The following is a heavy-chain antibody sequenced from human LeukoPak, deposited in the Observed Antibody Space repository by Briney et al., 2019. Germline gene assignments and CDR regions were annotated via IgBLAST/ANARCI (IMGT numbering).Heavy chain of an antibody. D-gene: IGHD2-15*01. J-gene: IGHJ5*02. CDR1: GGSISNYY. CDR3: GRALGYCSGGSCIAFGWFDP. Sequence: SETLSLTCTVSGGSISNYYWSWIRQSPGKGLEWIGYVFYSGRTSYNPSLGSRVTISVDTSKSQFSLKLSSVTAADTAVYYCGRALGYCSGGSCIAFGWFDPWGQGTLVTVSS. V-gene: IGHV4-59*12. CDR2: VFYSGRT.